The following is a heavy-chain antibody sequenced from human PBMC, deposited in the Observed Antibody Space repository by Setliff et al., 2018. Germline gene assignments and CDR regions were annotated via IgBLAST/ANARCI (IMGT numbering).Heavy chain of an antibody. CDR1: GYSISSGYY. CDR3: ARWRQRRDGYNKWVNYFDY. J-gene: IGHJ4*02. D-gene: IGHD5-12*01. V-gene: IGHV4-38-2*02. Sequence: PSETLSLTCTVSGYSISSGYYWGWIRQPPGKGLEWIGEINHSGSTNYNPSLKSRVTISVDTSKNQFSLKLSSVTAADTAVYYCARWRQRRDGYNKWVNYFDYWGQGTLVTVSS. CDR2: INHSGST.